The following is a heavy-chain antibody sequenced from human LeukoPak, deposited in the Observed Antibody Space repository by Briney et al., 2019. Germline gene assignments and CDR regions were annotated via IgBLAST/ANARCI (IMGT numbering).Heavy chain of an antibody. J-gene: IGHJ4*02. V-gene: IGHV1-18*01. CDR1: GYTFTSYS. CDR3: ARDTSGGPYFDY. Sequence: GASVTVSCKASGYTFTSYSISWVRQAPGQGLEWVGWISAYNRDTNYAQKVQGRVTLTTDTSTTTAYMELRSLRSDDTAVYYCARDTSGGPYFDYWGQGTLVTVAS. CDR2: ISAYNRDT. D-gene: IGHD4-23*01.